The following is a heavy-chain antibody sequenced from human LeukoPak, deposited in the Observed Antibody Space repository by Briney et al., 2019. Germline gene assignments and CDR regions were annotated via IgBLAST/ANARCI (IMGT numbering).Heavy chain of an antibody. J-gene: IGHJ4*02. CDR3: ARGGGDFWSGYYKCYFDY. D-gene: IGHD3-3*01. Sequence: SETLSLTCPVYGGSLSGYCWSWLRPPAGRGLEWIGLINHSGSTNHHPSLKSRFTISVDTCKNHFSLKLSSVTAANTAVYYCARGGGDFWSGYYKCYFDYWGQGTLVTVPS. V-gene: IGHV4-34*01. CDR1: GGSLSGYC. CDR2: INHSGST.